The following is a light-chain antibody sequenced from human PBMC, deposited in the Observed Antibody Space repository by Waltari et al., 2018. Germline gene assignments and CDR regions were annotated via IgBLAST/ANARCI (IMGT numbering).Light chain of an antibody. CDR3: QKYGSLPAT. Sequence: EIMLTQSPGTLSLSPGERVTLSCRASQSISRYLAWYQHKPGQAPRLLIYDASSRATGIPDSFSGSGSGTDFSLTISRLEPEDFAVYYCQKYGSLPATFGQGTKVEIK. CDR2: DAS. CDR1: QSISRY. V-gene: IGKV3-20*01. J-gene: IGKJ1*01.